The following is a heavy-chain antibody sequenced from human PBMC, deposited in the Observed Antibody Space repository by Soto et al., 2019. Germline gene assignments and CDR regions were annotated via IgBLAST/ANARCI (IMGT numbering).Heavy chain of an antibody. CDR2: ISGSGGST. V-gene: IGHV3-23*01. CDR1: GFTFSSYA. D-gene: IGHD2-2*01. CDR3: AKRYCSIASCPISYVYMDV. Sequence: EVQLLESGGGLVQPGGSLRRSCAASGFTFSSYAMSWVRQAPGKGLAWVSGISGSGGSTYYADSVKGRFTVSRGNFKNTQDLQMNMLRVEDTAVFYCAKRYCSIASCPISYVYMDVLGKGPTVTVSS. J-gene: IGHJ6*03.